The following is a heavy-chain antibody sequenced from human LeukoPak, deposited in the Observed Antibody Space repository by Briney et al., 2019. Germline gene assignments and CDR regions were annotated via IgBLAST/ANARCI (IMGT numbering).Heavy chain of an antibody. D-gene: IGHD3-22*01. CDR1: GFTFSSYW. V-gene: IGHV3-7*03. CDR2: INHNGNVN. Sequence: GGSLRLSCAASGFTFSSYWMNWARQAPGKGLEWVASINHNGNVNYYVDSVKGRFTISRDNAKNSLYLQMSNLRAEDTAVYYCARPQSSRGYYWPFDDWGQGTLVTVSS. J-gene: IGHJ4*02. CDR3: ARPQSSRGYYWPFDD.